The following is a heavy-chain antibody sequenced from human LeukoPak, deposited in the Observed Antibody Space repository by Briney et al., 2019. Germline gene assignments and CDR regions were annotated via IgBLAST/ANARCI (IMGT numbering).Heavy chain of an antibody. CDR3: ARVRQQVVHDAFDI. Sequence: ASETLSLTCTVYGGSFSGYYWGWIRQPPGKGLEWIGYIYYSGSTNYNPSLKSRVTISVDTSKNLFSLKLSSVTAADTAVYYCARVRQQVVHDAFDIWGQGTMVIVSS. J-gene: IGHJ3*02. CDR1: GGSFSGYY. D-gene: IGHD6-13*01. CDR2: IYYSGST. V-gene: IGHV4-59*01.